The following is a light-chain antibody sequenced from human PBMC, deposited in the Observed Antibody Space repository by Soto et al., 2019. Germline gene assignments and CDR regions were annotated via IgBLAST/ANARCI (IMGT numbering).Light chain of an antibody. V-gene: IGLV1-40*01. CDR3: QSSDSSLSGWV. CDR1: SSNIGAGYD. J-gene: IGLJ3*02. Sequence: QSVLTQPPSVSGAPGQRVTISCTGSSSNIGAGYDVHWYQQLPGTAPKLLIQGNTNRPSGVPDRFSGSKSGTSASLAITGLQAEDEADYYCQSSDSSLSGWVFGGGTKLTVL. CDR2: GNT.